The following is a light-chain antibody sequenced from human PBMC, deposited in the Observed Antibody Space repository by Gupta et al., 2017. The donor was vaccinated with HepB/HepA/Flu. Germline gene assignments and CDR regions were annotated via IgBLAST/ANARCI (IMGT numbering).Light chain of an antibody. CDR2: YKSDSEK. V-gene: IGLV5-45*02. J-gene: IGLJ3*02. CDR3: MIWHISSWV. CDR1: SDLYLGTYR. Sequence: QAILTQPSSLSAAPGASASLTCTLRSDLYLGTYRRYWYQQKPGSPPQYLPRYKSDSEKQQGSGVPSRFSGSKDAAANAVILLISELQSEDEADYFCMIWHISSWVFGGGTKLTVL.